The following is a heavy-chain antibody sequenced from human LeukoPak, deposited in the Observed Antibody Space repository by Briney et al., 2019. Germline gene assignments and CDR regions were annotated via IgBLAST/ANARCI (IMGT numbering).Heavy chain of an antibody. J-gene: IGHJ4*02. Sequence: GGSLRLSCAASGFTFRNYWMHWVRQAPGKGLEWVSSISTSSTYIYYADSVKGRFTISRDNAKNSLYLQMNSLRAEDTAVYYCARDPPFIIGTTFFDYWGQGTLVTVSS. V-gene: IGHV3-21*01. D-gene: IGHD1-20*01. CDR2: ISTSSTYI. CDR1: GFTFRNYW. CDR3: ARDPPFIIGTTFFDY.